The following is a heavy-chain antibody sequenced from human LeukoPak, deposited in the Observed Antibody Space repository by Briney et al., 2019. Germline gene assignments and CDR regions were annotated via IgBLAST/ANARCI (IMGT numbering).Heavy chain of an antibody. CDR1: GGTFSSYA. D-gene: IGHD6-19*01. CDR3: ARDHGQWPLRADAFDI. Sequence: ASVKVSCKASGGTFSSYAISWVRQAPGQGLEWMGGIIPIFGTANYAQKFQGRVMINADESTSTAYMELSSLRSEDTAVYYCARDHGQWPLRADAFDIWGQGTMVAVSS. CDR2: IIPIFGTA. V-gene: IGHV1-69*13. J-gene: IGHJ3*02.